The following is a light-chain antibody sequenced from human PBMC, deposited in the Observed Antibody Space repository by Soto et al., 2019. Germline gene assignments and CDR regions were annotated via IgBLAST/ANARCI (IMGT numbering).Light chain of an antibody. J-gene: IGKJ5*01. CDR3: QQSSNWPSIN. Sequence: ETVFTHSPAALAVSPGEGATLSFRASQSVSTNLAWYQQKPGQAPRLLIYNASSRATGIPDRFSGSGSGTDFTLTIRSLEPEDFAVYYCQQSSNWPSINCGQGTRREIK. CDR1: QSVSTN. V-gene: IGKV3-11*01. CDR2: NAS.